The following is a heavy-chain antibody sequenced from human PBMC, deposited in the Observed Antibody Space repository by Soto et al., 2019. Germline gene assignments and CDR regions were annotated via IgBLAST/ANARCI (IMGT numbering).Heavy chain of an antibody. V-gene: IGHV3-33*01. CDR1: GFTFSSYG. CDR2: IWYDGSNK. J-gene: IGHJ3*02. Sequence: PGGSLRLSCAASGFTFSSYGMHWVRQAPGKGLEWVAVIWYDGSNKYYADSVKGRFTISRDNSKNTLYLQMNSLRAEDTAVYYCARPRRGYNPDAFDIWGQGTMVTVS. CDR3: ARPRRGYNPDAFDI. D-gene: IGHD5-12*01.